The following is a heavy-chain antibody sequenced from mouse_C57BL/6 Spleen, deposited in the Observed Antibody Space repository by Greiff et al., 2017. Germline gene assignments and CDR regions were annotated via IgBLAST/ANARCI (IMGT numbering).Heavy chain of an antibody. CDR2: IYPGNSDT. V-gene: IGHV1-5*01. CDR1: GYTFTSYW. D-gene: IGHD1-1*01. J-gene: IGHJ3*01. CDR3: TRYPSTTVVATRAWFAY. Sequence: EVQLQQSGTVLARPGASVKMSCKTSGYTFTSYWMHWVKQRPGQGLEWIGAIYPGNSDTSYNQKFKGKAKLTAVTSASTAYMELSSLTNEDSAVYYCTRYPSTTVVATRAWFAYWGQGTLVTVSA.